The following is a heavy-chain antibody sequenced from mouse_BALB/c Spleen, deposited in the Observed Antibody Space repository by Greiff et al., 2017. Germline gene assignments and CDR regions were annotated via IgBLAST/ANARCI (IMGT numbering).Heavy chain of an antibody. V-gene: IGHV2-9*02. Sequence: VQLQESGPGLVAPSQSLSITCTVSGFSLTSYGVHWVRQPPGKGLEWLGVIWAGGSTNYNSALMSRLSISKDNSKSQVFLKMNSLQTDDTAMYYCARDPPYYGNWFAYWGQGTLVTVSA. CDR1: GFSLTSYG. CDR2: IWAGGST. CDR3: ARDPPYYGNWFAY. J-gene: IGHJ3*01. D-gene: IGHD2-10*01.